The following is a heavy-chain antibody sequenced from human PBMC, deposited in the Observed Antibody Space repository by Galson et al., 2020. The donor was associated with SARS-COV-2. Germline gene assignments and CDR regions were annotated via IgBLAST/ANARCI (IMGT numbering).Heavy chain of an antibody. CDR2: IKSDGTTS. J-gene: IGHJ6*03. V-gene: IGHV3-74*03. Sequence: GESLQISCAASGFTFSSYSMHWVRQAPGKGPVWVSRIKSDGTTSTYADSVKGRFTISRDNAKNTLYLQMNSLRAEDTAVYYCVRRSYMDVWGKGTTVTVSS. CDR3: VRRSYMDV. CDR1: GFTFSSYS.